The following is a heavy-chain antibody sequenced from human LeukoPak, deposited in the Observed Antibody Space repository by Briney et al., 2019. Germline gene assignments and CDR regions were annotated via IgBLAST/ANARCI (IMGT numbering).Heavy chain of an antibody. D-gene: IGHD6-13*01. J-gene: IGHJ4*02. Sequence: GASLQISCEGSGYIFTSYWSGWGRQLPGKGLEWMGIIYPGDSDTRYSPSFQGQVTISADKSISTAYLQWSSLKASDTAMYYCARQDGIAAALDYWGQGTLVTVSS. CDR3: ARQDGIAAALDY. V-gene: IGHV5-51*01. CDR1: GYIFTSYW. CDR2: IYPGDSDT.